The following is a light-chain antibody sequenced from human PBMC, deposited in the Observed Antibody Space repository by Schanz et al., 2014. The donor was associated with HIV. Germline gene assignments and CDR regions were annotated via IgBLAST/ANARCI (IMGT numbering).Light chain of an antibody. J-gene: IGKJ3*01. CDR3: QQLYSYPL. Sequence: IQLTQSPSSLSASAGDRVTITCRASQGISSYLAWYQQKPGKAPKLLIFAASTLQSGVPSRFSGSGSGTDFTLTISSLQPEDFATYYCQQLYSYPLFGPGTKVDIK. CDR1: QGISSY. V-gene: IGKV1-9*01. CDR2: AAS.